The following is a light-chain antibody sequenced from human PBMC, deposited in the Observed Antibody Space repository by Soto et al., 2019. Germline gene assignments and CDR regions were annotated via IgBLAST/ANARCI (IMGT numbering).Light chain of an antibody. CDR3: THYPTWLALT. CDR1: QTVGSN. V-gene: IGKV3-15*01. J-gene: IGKJ4*01. CDR2: DAS. Sequence: EIVMTQSPATLSVSPGERATLSCRASQTVGSNLAWYQQKPGQPPRLLIYDASTRATGVPVRFRGSGSGTPFTLTITSFRSKDSAFFASTHYPTWLALTFGGGTKVEIK.